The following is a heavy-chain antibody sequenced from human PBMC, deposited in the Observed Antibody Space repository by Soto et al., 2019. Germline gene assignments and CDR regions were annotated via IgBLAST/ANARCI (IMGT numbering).Heavy chain of an antibody. J-gene: IGHJ6*02. CDR1: GXSFSSFR. CDR2: ISGTSDYI. Sequence: GSLRLSCAASGXSFSSFRMIWVRRAPGMGLEWGATISGTSDYIYYADSVKGRFTLSRDTAKTSLYIQMNRLRAEDTAVYYCARDHRYCSGSSCRPYYYYYGMDVWGQGTTGTVS. D-gene: IGHD2-15*01. CDR3: ARDHRYCSGSSCRPYYYYYGMDV. V-gene: IGHV3-21*01.